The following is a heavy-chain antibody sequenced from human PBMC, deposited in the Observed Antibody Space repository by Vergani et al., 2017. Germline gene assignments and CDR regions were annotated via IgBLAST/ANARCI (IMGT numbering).Heavy chain of an antibody. CDR1: GFTFSSYS. D-gene: IGHD1-1*01. J-gene: IGHJ3*02. V-gene: IGHV3-21*01. CDR3: ARERYNWNDKWGVSRNRDALDI. CDR2: ISSSSSYI. Sequence: EVQLVESGGGLVKPGGSLRLSCAASGFTFSSYSMNWVRQAPGKGLEWVSSISSSSSYIYYADSVKGRFTISRDNAKNSLYLQMNSMRAEDTAVYYCARERYNWNDKWGVSRNRDALDIWGQGTMVIVSS.